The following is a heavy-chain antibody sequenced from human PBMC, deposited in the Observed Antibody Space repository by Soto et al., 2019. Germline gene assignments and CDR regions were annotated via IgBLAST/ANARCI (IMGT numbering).Heavy chain of an antibody. V-gene: IGHV1-18*04. J-gene: IGHJ4*02. D-gene: IGHD3-22*01. CDR3: ARVGLTMIVVPFGVR. CDR1: GYTFTSYG. CDR2: INTDNGNT. Sequence: QVQLVQSGAEVKKPGASVKVSCKASGYTFTSYGISWVRQAPGQGLEWMGWINTDNGNTKYAQKFQGRVTMTRDRSTTTAYMELRSLRSDDTAVYYCARVGLTMIVVPFGVRWGQRTQVTVSS.